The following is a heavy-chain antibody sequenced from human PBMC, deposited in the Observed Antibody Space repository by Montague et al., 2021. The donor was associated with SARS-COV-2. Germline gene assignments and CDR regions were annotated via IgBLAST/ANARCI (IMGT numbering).Heavy chain of an antibody. CDR1: GFTFNNFG. J-gene: IGHJ4*02. CDR3: AKDATIFWFERGRGTFDH. D-gene: IGHD3-10*01. Sequence: SLRLSCAASGFTFNNFGMHWVRQAPGQGLEWVAVISYDGSIQYYADSVKGRFSISRDWSTNTLYPQMSSLRPEDTAVYYCAKDATIFWFERGRGTFDHWSQGTLVAVSS. CDR2: ISYDGSIQ. V-gene: IGHV3-30*18.